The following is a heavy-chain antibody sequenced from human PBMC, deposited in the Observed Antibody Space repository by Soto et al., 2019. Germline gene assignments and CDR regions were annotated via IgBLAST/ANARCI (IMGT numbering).Heavy chain of an antibody. CDR3: AASYCSSTSCTDYFDY. J-gene: IGHJ4*02. Sequence: GGSLRLSCAASGFTFSDYYMSWIRQAPGKGLEWVSYISSSGSTIYYADSVKGRFTISRDNAKNSLYLQMNSLRAEDTAVYYCAASYCSSTSCTDYFDYWGQGTLVTVSS. D-gene: IGHD2-2*01. CDR1: GFTFSDYY. V-gene: IGHV3-11*01. CDR2: ISSSGSTI.